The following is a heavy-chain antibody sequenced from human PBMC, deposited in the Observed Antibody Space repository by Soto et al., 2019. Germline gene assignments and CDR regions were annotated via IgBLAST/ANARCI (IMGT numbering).Heavy chain of an antibody. Sequence: GESLKISCAASGFTFSNAWMNWVRQAPGKGLEWVGRIKSKTDGGTTDYAAPVKGRFTISRDDSKNTLYLQMNSLKTEDTAVYYCTTDQYRDSSSWYEYYYYYGMDVWGQGTTVTVSS. CDR2: IKSKTDGGTT. D-gene: IGHD6-13*01. J-gene: IGHJ6*02. V-gene: IGHV3-15*07. CDR3: TTDQYRDSSSWYEYYYYYGMDV. CDR1: GFTFSNAW.